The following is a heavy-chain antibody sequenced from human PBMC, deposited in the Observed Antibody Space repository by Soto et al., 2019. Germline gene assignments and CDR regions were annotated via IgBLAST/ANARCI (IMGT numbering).Heavy chain of an antibody. V-gene: IGHV4-34*01. CDR2: INHSGST. CDR1: GGSFSGYY. D-gene: IGHD3-10*01. Sequence: QVQLQPWGAGLLKPSETLSLTCAVYGGSFSGYYWSWIRQHPGKGLEWIGEINHSGSTNYNPSLKSRLTISVDTSKNQFSLKLTSVTAADTAVYYCATTYYGSGIYYETYNWFDPWGQGTLVTVSS. J-gene: IGHJ5*02. CDR3: ATTYYGSGIYYETYNWFDP.